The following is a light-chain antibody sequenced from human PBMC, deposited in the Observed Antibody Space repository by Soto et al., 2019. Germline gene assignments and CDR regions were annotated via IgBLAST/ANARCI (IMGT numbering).Light chain of an antibody. CDR1: SSSIGTYD. CDR3: QSLDSSLSGV. J-gene: IGLJ2*01. V-gene: IGLV1-40*01. CDR2: RNN. Sequence: QSVLTQPPSVSGAPGQRVTISCTGSSSSIGTYDVHWYQQLPGTAPKLLIYRNNNRPSGVPDRFSGSKSGTSASLAITGLQAEDEADYYSQSLDSSLSGVLGGGTKVTVL.